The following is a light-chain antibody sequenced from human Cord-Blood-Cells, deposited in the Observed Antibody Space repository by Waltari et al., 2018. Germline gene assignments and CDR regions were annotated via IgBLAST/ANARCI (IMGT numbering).Light chain of an antibody. V-gene: IGLV1-40*01. Sequence: QSVLTQPPSVSGAPGQRVTISCTGSSSNIGAGYDVHWYQQLPGTAPNLLIYGNSNRPSGVPDRFSGSKSGNSAYLAITGLRAEDEADYYCQSYDSSLSGWVFGGGTKLTVL. CDR1: SSNIGAGYD. CDR2: GNS. J-gene: IGLJ3*02. CDR3: QSYDSSLSGWV.